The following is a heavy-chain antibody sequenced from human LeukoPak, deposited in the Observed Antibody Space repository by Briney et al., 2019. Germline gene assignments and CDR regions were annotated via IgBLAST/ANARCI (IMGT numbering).Heavy chain of an antibody. CDR2: IRIDSGNT. Sequence: GGSLRLSCTASGFPFIEYSMNWVRQAPGKGLEWVSYIRIDSGNTKYANSVRGRFTISADKAKNSLHLQMNSLRVEDTAVYYCAREHNFAFENWGEGTLVSVAS. CDR1: GFPFIEYS. J-gene: IGHJ4*02. D-gene: IGHD1-1*01. V-gene: IGHV3-48*01. CDR3: AREHNFAFEN.